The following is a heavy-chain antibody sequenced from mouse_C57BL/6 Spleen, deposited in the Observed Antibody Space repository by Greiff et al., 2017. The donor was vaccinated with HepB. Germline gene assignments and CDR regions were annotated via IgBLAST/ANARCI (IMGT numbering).Heavy chain of an antibody. CDR3: ARRGSSGYEASWFAY. CDR2: IYPGSGST. CDR1: GYTFTSYW. Sequence: QVQLQQPGAELVKPGASVKMSCKASGYTFTSYWITWVKQRPGQGLEWIGAIYPGSGSTNYNEKFKSKAPLTVDPSSSTAYMQRSSLTSEDSAVYCCARRGSSGYEASWFAYWGQRTLVTVSA. D-gene: IGHD3-2*02. V-gene: IGHV1-55*01. J-gene: IGHJ3*01.